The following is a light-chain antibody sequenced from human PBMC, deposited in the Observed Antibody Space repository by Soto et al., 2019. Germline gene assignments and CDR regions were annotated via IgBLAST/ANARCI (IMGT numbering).Light chain of an antibody. CDR1: QSISSY. CDR2: AAS. CDR3: QQSYSTPFIT. Sequence: DIQMTQSPSSLSASVGDRVTITCRASQSISSYLNWYQQKPGKATKLLIYAASSLQSGVPSRFSGSGSGTEFTLTISSLQPEDFATYYCQQSYSTPFITFGQGTRLEIK. V-gene: IGKV1-39*01. J-gene: IGKJ5*01.